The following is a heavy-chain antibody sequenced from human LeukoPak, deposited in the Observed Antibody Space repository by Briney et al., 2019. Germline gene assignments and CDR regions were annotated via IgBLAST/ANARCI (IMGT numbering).Heavy chain of an antibody. V-gene: IGHV4-34*01. CDR2: INHSGST. CDR1: GGSFSGYY. Sequence: SETLSLTCAVYGGSFSGYYWSWIRQPPGKGLEWIGEINHSGSTNYNPSLKSRVTISVDTSKNPFSLKLSSVTAADTAVYYCARVVVPAAIPHNWYFDLWGRGTLVTVSS. D-gene: IGHD2-2*02. CDR3: ARVVVPAAIPHNWYFDL. J-gene: IGHJ2*01.